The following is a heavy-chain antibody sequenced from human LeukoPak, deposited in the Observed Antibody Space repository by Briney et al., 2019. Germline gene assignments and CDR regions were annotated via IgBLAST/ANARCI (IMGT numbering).Heavy chain of an antibody. D-gene: IGHD3-3*01. J-gene: IGHJ4*02. CDR2: INPNSGGT. V-gene: IGHV1-2*02. Sequence: ASVKVSYKASGYIFTGYYMHWVRQAPGQGLEWMGWINPNSGGTNYAQNFQGRVTMTRDTSISTTYMELSGLRSDDTAVYYWARGSWSYFFDFWGQGTLVTVSS. CDR3: ARGSWSYFFDF. CDR1: GYIFTGYY.